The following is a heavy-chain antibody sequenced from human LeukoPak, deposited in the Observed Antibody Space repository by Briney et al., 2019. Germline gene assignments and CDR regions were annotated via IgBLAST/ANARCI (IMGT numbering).Heavy chain of an antibody. CDR1: GGSISSSSYY. Sequence: SETLSLTCTVSGGSISSSSYYWGWLRQPLGKGLEWIGSIYYSGSTYYNPSLKSRFTISVDTSKNQFSLKLSSVTAADTAVYYCARQFCGGDCYSYYFDYWGQGTLVTVSS. J-gene: IGHJ4*02. V-gene: IGHV4-39*01. CDR3: ARQFCGGDCYSYYFDY. CDR2: IYYSGST. D-gene: IGHD2-21*02.